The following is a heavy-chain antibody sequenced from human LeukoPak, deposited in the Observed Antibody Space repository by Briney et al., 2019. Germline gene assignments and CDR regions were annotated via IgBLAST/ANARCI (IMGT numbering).Heavy chain of an antibody. CDR3: ARVWISSTSRIHAFDI. D-gene: IGHD2-2*01. J-gene: IGHJ3*02. CDR1: GYTFTSYG. V-gene: IGHV1-18*01. CDR2: ISAYNGNT. Sequence: ASVKVSCKASGYTFTSYGISWVRQAPGQGLEWMGWISAYNGNTNYAQKLQGRVTMTTDTSTSTAYMELGSLRSDDTAVYYCARVWISSTSRIHAFDIWGQGTMVTVSS.